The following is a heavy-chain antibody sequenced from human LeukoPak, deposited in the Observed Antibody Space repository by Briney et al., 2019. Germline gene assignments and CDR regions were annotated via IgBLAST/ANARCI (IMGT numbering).Heavy chain of an antibody. CDR2: ISGSGGST. J-gene: IGHJ4*02. CDR1: GCTFDNSA. CDR3: AKGSGATRPYYFDY. Sequence: GASLRLSCAASGCTFDNSAMSWVRQAPGRGLEWVSAISGSGGSTYSADSVKGRFSISRDNSKNTLFLQMSSLRAEDTAVYYCAKGSGATRPYYFDYWGQGTLVTVSS. V-gene: IGHV3-23*01. D-gene: IGHD2-21*01.